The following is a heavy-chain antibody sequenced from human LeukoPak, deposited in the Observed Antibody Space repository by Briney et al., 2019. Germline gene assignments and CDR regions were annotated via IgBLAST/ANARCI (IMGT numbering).Heavy chain of an antibody. CDR1: GYTFTSYG. D-gene: IGHD5-18*01. Sequence: EASVKVSCKASGYTFTSYGISWVRQAPGQGLEWMGWISAYNGNTNYAQKLQGRVTMTTDTSTSTAYMELRSLRSDDTAVYYCARDIKWIQPGYCFDYWGQGTLVTVSS. CDR2: ISAYNGNT. CDR3: ARDIKWIQPGYCFDY. V-gene: IGHV1-18*01. J-gene: IGHJ4*02.